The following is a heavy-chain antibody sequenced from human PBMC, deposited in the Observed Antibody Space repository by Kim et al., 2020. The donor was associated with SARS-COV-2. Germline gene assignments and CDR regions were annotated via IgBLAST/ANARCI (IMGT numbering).Heavy chain of an antibody. CDR3: TTVSNGKLDY. CDR2: IRGKADGGTS. V-gene: IGHV3-15*01. J-gene: IGHJ4*02. Sequence: GGSLRLSCAASGFTIINAWMTWVRQAPGKGLELVGRIRGKADGGTSDYAAPVKGRFTISREDSRNTLYLQMNSLKAEDTAVYYCTTVSNGKLDYWGQGTLVTVSS. CDR1: GFTIINAW. D-gene: IGHD1-1*01.